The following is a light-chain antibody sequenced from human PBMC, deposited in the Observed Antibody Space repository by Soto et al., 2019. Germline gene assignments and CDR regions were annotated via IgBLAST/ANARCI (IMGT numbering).Light chain of an antibody. CDR3: QQYNDWPHT. CDR1: QSVSSN. CDR2: GAS. V-gene: IGKV3-15*01. Sequence: ETVMTQSPATLSVSPGEGATLSCRASQSVSSNLAWYQQRPGQTPRLLVYGASIRATGMSARFSGSGSGTEFTLTISSLQSEDFALCYCQQYNDWPHTFGGGTKVEIK. J-gene: IGKJ4*01.